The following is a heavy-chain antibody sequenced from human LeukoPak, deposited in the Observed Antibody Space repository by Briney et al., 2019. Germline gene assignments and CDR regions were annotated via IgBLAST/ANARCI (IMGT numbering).Heavy chain of an antibody. CDR2: IYSGGST. D-gene: IGHD2-2*01. CDR1: GFTVSSNY. V-gene: IGHV3-66*02. J-gene: IGHJ4*02. CDR3: ARGQSSTSCCHFDY. Sequence: GGSLRLSCAASGFTVSSNYMSWVGQAPGKGLEGVSVIYSGGSTYYADSGKGRFTISRDNSKNTLYLQMNSLRAEDTAVYYCARGQSSTSCCHFDYWGQGTLVTVSS.